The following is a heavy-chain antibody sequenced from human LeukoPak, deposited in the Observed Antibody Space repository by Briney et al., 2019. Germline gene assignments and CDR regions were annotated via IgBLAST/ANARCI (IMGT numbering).Heavy chain of an antibody. Sequence: PSETLSLTCAVYGGSFSGYYWSWIRQPPGKGLEWIGEINHSGSTNYNPSLKSRVTISVDTSKNQFSLKLSSVTAADTAVYYCARGLDGGNSNWFDPWGQGTLVTVSS. J-gene: IGHJ5*02. V-gene: IGHV4-34*01. D-gene: IGHD4-23*01. CDR3: ARGLDGGNSNWFDP. CDR2: INHSGST. CDR1: GGSFSGYY.